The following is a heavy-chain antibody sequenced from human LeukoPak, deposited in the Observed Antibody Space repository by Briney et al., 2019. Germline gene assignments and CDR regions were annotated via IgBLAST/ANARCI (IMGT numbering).Heavy chain of an antibody. J-gene: IGHJ4*02. Sequence: GGSLRLSCAVSRFTFSNSWTSWVRQAPGKGLEWVATIKPDGSEKYYVDSVKGRFTISRDNAKNSLYLQMSSLRAEDTAVYYCAAANYFDYWGQGTLVTVSS. V-gene: IGHV3-7*01. CDR2: IKPDGSEK. CDR3: AAANYFDY. CDR1: RFTFSNSW.